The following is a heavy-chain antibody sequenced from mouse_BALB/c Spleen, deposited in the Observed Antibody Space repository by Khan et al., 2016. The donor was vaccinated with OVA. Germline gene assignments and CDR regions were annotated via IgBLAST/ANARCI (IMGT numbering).Heavy chain of an antibody. Sequence: EVELVESGGGLVQPGGSRKLSCAASGFTFSSFGMHWVRQAPEKGLEWVAYINSGSSTIYYADPVKGRFTISRDNPKNTLSLQMTSLRSEDTAMYYCARGNWAYWGQGTTLTVSS. CDR2: INSGSSTI. CDR3: ARGNWAY. CDR1: GFTFSSFG. V-gene: IGHV5-17*02. J-gene: IGHJ2*01. D-gene: IGHD4-1*01.